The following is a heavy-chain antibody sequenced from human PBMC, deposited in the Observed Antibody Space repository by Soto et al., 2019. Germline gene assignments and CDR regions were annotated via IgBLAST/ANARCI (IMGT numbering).Heavy chain of an antibody. Sequence: LRLSSPASGFSFVNYAMNWVGQATGKGLEWVSGLSGSGTSTYYADSVKGRLTISRDNSRDTLFLQMNSLTADDTAVYYCAKATTNGGWFNPFDSWGQGALVTVSS. CDR3: AKATTNGGWFNPFDS. CDR1: GFSFVNYA. CDR2: LSGSGTST. D-gene: IGHD6-19*01. V-gene: IGHV3-23*01. J-gene: IGHJ4*02.